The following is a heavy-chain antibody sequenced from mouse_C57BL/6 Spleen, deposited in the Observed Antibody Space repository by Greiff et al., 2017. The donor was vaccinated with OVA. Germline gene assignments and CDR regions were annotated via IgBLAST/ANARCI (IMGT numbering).Heavy chain of an antibody. D-gene: IGHD6-1*01. CDR2: IDPSDSYT. V-gene: IGHV1-69*01. Sequence: QVQLQQPGAELVMPGASVKLSCKASGYTFTSYGMRWVKQRPGQGLEWIGEIDPSDSYTNYNEKFKGKSTLTVDKSSSTAYMELRSLTSEDSAVYYCARGGAHGYRGNGATLSAS. CDR3: ARGGAHGY. J-gene: IGHJ2*01. CDR1: GYTFTSYG.